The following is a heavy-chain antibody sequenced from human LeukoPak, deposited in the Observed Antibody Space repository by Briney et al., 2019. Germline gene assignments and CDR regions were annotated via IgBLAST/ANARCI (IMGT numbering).Heavy chain of an antibody. CDR2: IYLGDSDA. CDR1: GYTFITYS. CDR3: ARRVVAGDYFFDY. J-gene: IGHJ4*02. Sequence: GESLKISCKASGYTFITYSIAWVRQVPGKGLEWMGIIYLGDSDARYSPSFQGQVTISVDKSIDTAYLQWSSLKASDTAMYYCARRVVAGDYFFDYWGQGTLVTVSS. V-gene: IGHV5-51*01. D-gene: IGHD6-19*01.